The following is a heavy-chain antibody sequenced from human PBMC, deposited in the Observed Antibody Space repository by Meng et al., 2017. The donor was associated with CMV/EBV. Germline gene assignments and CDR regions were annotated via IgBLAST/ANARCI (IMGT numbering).Heavy chain of an antibody. CDR2: IYWNDDK. V-gene: IGHV2-5*01. D-gene: IGHD6-13*01. CDR1: GFSLSTSGVG. CDR3: AHRLGSSWSNWFDP. Sequence: SGPTLVKPTQTLTLTCTFSGFSLSTSGVGVGWIRQPPGKALEWLALIYWNDDKCYSPSLKSRLTITKDTSKNQVVLTMTNMDPVDTATYYCAHRLGSSWSNWFDPWGQGTLVTVSS. J-gene: IGHJ5*02.